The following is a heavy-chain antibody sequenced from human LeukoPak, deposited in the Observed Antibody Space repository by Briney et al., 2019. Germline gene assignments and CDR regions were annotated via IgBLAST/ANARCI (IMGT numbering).Heavy chain of an antibody. CDR3: ARDVAAAGIGYYYYYYGMDV. CDR2: INHSGST. V-gene: IGHV4-34*01. Sequence: PSETLSLTCAVYGGSFSGYYWSWIRQPPGKGLEWIGEINHSGSTNYNPPLKSRVTISVDTSKNQFSLKLSSVTAADTAVYYCARDVAAAGIGYYYYYYGMDVWGQGTTVTVSS. D-gene: IGHD6-13*01. J-gene: IGHJ6*02. CDR1: GGSFSGYY.